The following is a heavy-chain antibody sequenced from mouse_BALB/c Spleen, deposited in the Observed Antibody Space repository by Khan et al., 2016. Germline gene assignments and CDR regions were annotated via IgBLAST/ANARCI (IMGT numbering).Heavy chain of an antibody. CDR2: IFPGSGIT. D-gene: IGHD1-2*01. V-gene: IGHV1-77*01. CDR3: ARSYYGYFAMDY. CDR1: GYTLTDYY. Sequence: QVQLKQSGTELPRPGASVKLSCKASGYTLTDYYLHWVKQRTGQGLEWIGEIFPGSGITYYNEKFKGKASLTADTSSSTAYMQLSSLTSEDSAVYFCARSYYGYFAMDYWGHGASVTVSS. J-gene: IGHJ4*01.